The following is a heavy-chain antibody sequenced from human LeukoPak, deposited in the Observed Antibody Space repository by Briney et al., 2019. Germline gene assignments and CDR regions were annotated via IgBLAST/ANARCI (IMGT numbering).Heavy chain of an antibody. Sequence: GGSLRLSCAASGFTFSNYAISWVRQAPGKGLEWVSAISGSGGSTYYADSAKGRFTISRDNSKNTLYLQMNSLRAEDTAVYYCAKDQVYYDSSGYWGQGTLVTVSS. CDR2: ISGSGGST. CDR3: AKDQVYYDSSGY. D-gene: IGHD3-22*01. CDR1: GFTFSNYA. V-gene: IGHV3-23*01. J-gene: IGHJ4*02.